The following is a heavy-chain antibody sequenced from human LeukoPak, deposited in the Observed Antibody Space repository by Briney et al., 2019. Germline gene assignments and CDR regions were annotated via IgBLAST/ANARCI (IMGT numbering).Heavy chain of an antibody. CDR1: SGSISGSDYY. CDR2: INYSGST. V-gene: IGHV4-39*02. Sequence: SETLSLTCTVSSGSISGSDYYWCWIRQPPGKGLEWIGSINYSGSTYYDSSLKSRVTISVDTSKNHFSLRLSSVTAADTAVYYCARGKYIDSGSYNVFDYWGQGTLVTVSS. CDR3: ARGKYIDSGSYNVFDY. D-gene: IGHD3-10*01. J-gene: IGHJ4*02.